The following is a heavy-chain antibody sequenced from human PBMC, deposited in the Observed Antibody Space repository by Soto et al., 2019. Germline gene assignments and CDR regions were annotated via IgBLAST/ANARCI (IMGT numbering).Heavy chain of an antibody. CDR3: ARHYYFDSSGHYLPLDF. CDR2: IDPTDSYT. J-gene: IGHJ4*02. Sequence: PGESLKISCKGSGYSFTSFWINWVRQMPGKGLEWMGRIDPTDSYTNYSPSFQGHVTIPADKSITTAYLQWSSLKASDTAMYYCARHYYFDSSGHYLPLDFWGQGTLVTVSS. V-gene: IGHV5-10-1*01. CDR1: GYSFTSFW. D-gene: IGHD3-22*01.